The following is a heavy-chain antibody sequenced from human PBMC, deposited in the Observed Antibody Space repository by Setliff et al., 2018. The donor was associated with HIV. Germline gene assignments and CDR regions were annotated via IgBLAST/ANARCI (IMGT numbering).Heavy chain of an antibody. CDR3: ARQFTVQWLVSTYGMDV. D-gene: IGHD6-19*01. V-gene: IGHV4-39*01. CDR2: VCYSGGT. Sequence: PSETLSLTCIVSGGSISPTNYCWGWIRQTPGQGLEWIGTVCYSGGTYYNPSLMGRVTISVDTSKNQFSLKLSSVTAADTAVYYCARQFTVQWLVSTYGMDVWGQGTTVTVSS. CDR1: GGSISPTNYC. J-gene: IGHJ6*02.